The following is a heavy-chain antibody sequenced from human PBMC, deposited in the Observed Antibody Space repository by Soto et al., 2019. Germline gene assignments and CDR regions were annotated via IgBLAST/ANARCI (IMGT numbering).Heavy chain of an antibody. J-gene: IGHJ4*02. CDR1: GFTFSGSA. CDR3: TRHYDFWSGYAQPDY. Sequence: GGSLRLSCAASGFTFSGSAMHWVRQASGKGLEWVGRIRSKANSYATAYAASVKGRFTISRDDSKNTAYLQMSSLKTEDTAVYYCTRHYDFWSGYAQPDYWGQGTLVTVSS. D-gene: IGHD3-3*01. V-gene: IGHV3-73*01. CDR2: IRSKANSYAT.